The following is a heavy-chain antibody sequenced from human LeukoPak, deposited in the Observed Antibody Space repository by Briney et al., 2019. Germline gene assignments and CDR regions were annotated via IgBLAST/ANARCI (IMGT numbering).Heavy chain of an antibody. D-gene: IGHD5-18*01. CDR1: GGSISSSSYY. J-gene: IGHJ4*02. V-gene: IGHV4-39*07. CDR2: IYYSGST. Sequence: SETLSLTCTVSGGSISSSSYYWGWIRQPPGKGLEWIGSIYYSGSTYYNPSLKSRVTISVDTSKNQFSLKLSSVTAADTAVYYCASVDTAIFDYWGQGTLVTVSS. CDR3: ASVDTAIFDY.